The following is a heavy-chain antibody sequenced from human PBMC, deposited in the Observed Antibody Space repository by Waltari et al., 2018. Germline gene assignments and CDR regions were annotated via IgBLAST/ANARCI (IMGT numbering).Heavy chain of an antibody. V-gene: IGHV3-48*04. D-gene: IGHD6-13*01. CDR3: ARWIKGSSWYLDY. Sequence: EVQLVESGGGLVQPGGSLSLSCAASGFTFSSYSMNWVRQAPGKGLELVSYISSSRSTIYYADSVKGRFTISRDNAKNSLYLQMNSLRAEDTAVYYCARWIKGSSWYLDYWGQGTLVTVSS. J-gene: IGHJ4*02. CDR1: GFTFSSYS. CDR2: ISSSRSTI.